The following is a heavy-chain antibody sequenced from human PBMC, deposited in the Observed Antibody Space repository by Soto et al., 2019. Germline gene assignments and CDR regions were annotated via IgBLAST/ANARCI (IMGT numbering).Heavy chain of an antibody. CDR2: IKSKTHGGTT. V-gene: IGHV3-15*01. CDR1: GFTFDNAW. Sequence: PWGSLRLSCAVSGFTFDNAWMSCFRQAPVKGLEWVGRIKSKTHGGTTEYAAAVNGRFTISRADSKNTMYLQMNSLKTEDTAAYSCATLLGLVVAGTVDCWGQGTLVTVFS. D-gene: IGHD6-19*01. CDR3: ATLLGLVVAGTVDC. J-gene: IGHJ4*02.